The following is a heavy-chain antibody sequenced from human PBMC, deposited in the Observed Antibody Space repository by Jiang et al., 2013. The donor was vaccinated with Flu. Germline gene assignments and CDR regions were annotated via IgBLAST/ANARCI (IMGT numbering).Heavy chain of an antibody. CDR2: ISSSGSTI. J-gene: IGHJ4*02. CDR3: ARDPVYDFWSGYWDY. Sequence: WVSYISSSGSTIYYADSVKAGFTISRDNAKNSLYLQMNSLRAEDTAVYYCARDPVYDFWSGYWDYWGQGTLVTVSS. D-gene: IGHD3-3*01. V-gene: IGHV3-11*01.